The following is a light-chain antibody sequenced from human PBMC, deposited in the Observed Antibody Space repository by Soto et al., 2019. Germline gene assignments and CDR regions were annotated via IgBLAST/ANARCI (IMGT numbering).Light chain of an antibody. V-gene: IGKV1-39*01. J-gene: IGKJ1*01. CDR1: QNIASY. CDR3: QQSYSTLRWT. Sequence: DIQMTQSPSSLSASVGDRVTITCRASQNIASYLNWYQHKPGEAPKFLIYGASSLQSGVPSRFSGIGSGTDFTLTISSLQPEDFATYYCQQSYSTLRWTFGQGTKVEVK. CDR2: GAS.